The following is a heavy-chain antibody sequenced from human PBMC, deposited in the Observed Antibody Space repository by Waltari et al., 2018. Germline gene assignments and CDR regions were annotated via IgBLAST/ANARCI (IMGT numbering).Heavy chain of an antibody. Sequence: EVQLVESGGGLIQPGGSLRLPCAASGFTVSSTYISWVRQAPGKGGGWVLVSYSVGRTYCTDSVKGRVTISRDNSKTTLYLQMNSLRAEDTAVYYCARGQRGYSYGYASFDYWGQGTLVTVSS. J-gene: IGHJ4*02. CDR2: SYSVGRT. CDR1: GFTVSSTY. V-gene: IGHV3-53*01. D-gene: IGHD5-18*01. CDR3: ARGQRGYSYGYASFDY.